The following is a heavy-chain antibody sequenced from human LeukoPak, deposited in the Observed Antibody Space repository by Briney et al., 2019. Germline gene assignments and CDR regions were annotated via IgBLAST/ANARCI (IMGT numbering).Heavy chain of an antibody. CDR3: ARGICSGGSCYSPGAFDI. D-gene: IGHD2-15*01. V-gene: IGHV4-4*07. CDR1: GGSITSYY. CDR2: IYTSGGT. J-gene: IGHJ3*02. Sequence: SETLSLTCTVSGGSITSYYWSWIRQPAGKGLEWIGRIYTSGGTNYNPSLKSRVTMSVDTSKNQFSLKLSSVTAADTAVYYCARGICSGGSCYSPGAFDIWGQGTMVTVSS.